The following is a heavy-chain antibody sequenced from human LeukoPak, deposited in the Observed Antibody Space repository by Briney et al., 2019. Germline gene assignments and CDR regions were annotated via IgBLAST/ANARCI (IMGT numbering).Heavy chain of an antibody. V-gene: IGHV4-61*01. CDR2: IYYSGST. CDR3: AREGLYGDYVWSLDY. J-gene: IGHJ4*02. Sequence: SETLSLTCTVSGGSVSSGSYYSSWIRQPPGKGLEWIGYIYYSGSTNYNPSLKSRVTISVDTSKNQFSLKLSSVTAADTAVYYCAREGLYGDYVWSLDYWGQGTLVTVSS. CDR1: GGSVSSGSYY. D-gene: IGHD4-17*01.